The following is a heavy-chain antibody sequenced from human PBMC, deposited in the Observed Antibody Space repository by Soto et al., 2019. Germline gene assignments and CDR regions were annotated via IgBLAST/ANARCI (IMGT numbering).Heavy chain of an antibody. CDR3: AKDPDVCWTPTRPSDFDA. D-gene: IGHD3-10*02. Sequence: QVHLVESGGGVVQPGRSLRLSCTGSGFTFSTYGLHWVRQAPGKGLEWVVGVSLDGSSEAYADSVKGRFTISRDNSNNTLYLEMNSLRTGDTAVYYCAKDPDVCWTPTRPSDFDAWGQGTVVTVSS. CDR2: VSLDGSSE. J-gene: IGHJ4*02. CDR1: GFTFSTYG. V-gene: IGHV3-30*18.